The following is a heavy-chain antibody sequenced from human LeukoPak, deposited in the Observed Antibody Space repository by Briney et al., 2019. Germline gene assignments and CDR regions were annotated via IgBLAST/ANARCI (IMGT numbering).Heavy chain of an antibody. CDR1: GFSFYTYA. J-gene: IGHJ5*02. CDR2: ITAGGRST. Sequence: GGSLRLSCAASGFSFYTYAMSWVRQAPGKGLEWASFITAGGRSTDYAESVKGRFTISRDNSKNTLYLQMNSLSVEDTAVYYCATNSFYYDTLTGYPAWGQGTVVTVSS. V-gene: IGHV3-23*01. CDR3: ATNSFYYDTLTGYPA. D-gene: IGHD3-9*01.